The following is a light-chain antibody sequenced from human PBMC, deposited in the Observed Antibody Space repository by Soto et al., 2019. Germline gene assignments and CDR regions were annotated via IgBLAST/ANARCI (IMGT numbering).Light chain of an antibody. V-gene: IGKV3-20*01. CDR2: AAS. CDR3: QVYGTSPLI. CDR1: QSVSRNY. Sequence: IVLTQSPGTLSLSPGERATLSCRASQSVSRNYLAWYQQKPGQAPRLLIYAASSRTTGIPDRISGSGSGTDFTLNLNRREPEDFAVYYCQVYGTSPLIFGGGTKVEI. J-gene: IGKJ4*01.